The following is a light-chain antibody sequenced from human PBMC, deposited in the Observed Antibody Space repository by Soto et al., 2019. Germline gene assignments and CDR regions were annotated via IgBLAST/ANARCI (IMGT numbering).Light chain of an antibody. Sequence: DIQMTQSPSSLSASVGGRVTITCRASQGIRNDLSWYQQKPGKAPKRLIYAASSLQSGVPSRFSVSGSGTEFTLTISSLQPEDFATYYCLQHNSGPRTFGQGTKVDIK. CDR2: AAS. V-gene: IGKV1-17*01. J-gene: IGKJ1*01. CDR1: QGIRND. CDR3: LQHNSGPRT.